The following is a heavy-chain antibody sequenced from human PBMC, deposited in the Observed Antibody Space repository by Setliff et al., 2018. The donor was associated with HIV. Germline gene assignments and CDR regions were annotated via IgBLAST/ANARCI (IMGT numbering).Heavy chain of an antibody. Sequence: PSETLSLTCTVSDDSISSNYWSWIRQSAGKGLEWVGRIYTGGRTNYNPSLKGRVTMSVDTSKNQCSLNLSSVTAADTAVYYCARDRMPMASWVPDKWGQGTLVTVSS. J-gene: IGHJ4*02. CDR1: DDSISSNY. D-gene: IGHD2-2*01. V-gene: IGHV4-4*07. CDR2: IYTGGRT. CDR3: ARDRMPMASWVPDK.